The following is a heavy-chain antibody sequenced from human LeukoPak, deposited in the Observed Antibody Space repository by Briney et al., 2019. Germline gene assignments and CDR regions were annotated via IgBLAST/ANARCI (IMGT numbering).Heavy chain of an antibody. D-gene: IGHD6-13*01. V-gene: IGHV3-30*18. Sequence: GGSLRLSCAASGFTFSSYGMHWVRQAPGKGLEWVAVISYDGSNKYYADSVKGRFTISRDNSKNTLYLQMNSLRAEDTAVYYCAKDGQQLAFDHWGQGTLVTVSS. J-gene: IGHJ4*02. CDR1: GFTFSSYG. CDR2: ISYDGSNK. CDR3: AKDGQQLAFDH.